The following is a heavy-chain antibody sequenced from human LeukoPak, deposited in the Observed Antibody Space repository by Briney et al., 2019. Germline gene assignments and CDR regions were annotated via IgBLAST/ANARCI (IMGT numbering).Heavy chain of an antibody. Sequence: GGSLRLSCAASGFIFSSYGMHWVRQAPGKGLEWVAFIRYDGSKKYYADSVKGRFTISRDNSKNTLYLQMNSLRAEDTAVYYCAKDVVERQIDYWGQGTLVTVSS. CDR1: GFIFSSYG. D-gene: IGHD1-1*01. CDR3: AKDVVERQIDY. J-gene: IGHJ4*02. V-gene: IGHV3-30*02. CDR2: IRYDGSKK.